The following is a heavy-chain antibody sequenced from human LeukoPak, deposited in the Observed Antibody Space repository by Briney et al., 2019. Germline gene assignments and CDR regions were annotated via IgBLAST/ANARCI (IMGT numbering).Heavy chain of an antibody. CDR3: ASVLYGDYYFDY. Sequence: ASVKVSCKASGYTFTGYYMHWVRQAPGQGLEWMGWINPNSGGTNYAQKFQGWVTMIRDTSISTAYMELSRLRSDDTAVYYCASVLYGDYYFDYWGQGTLVTVSS. J-gene: IGHJ4*02. CDR2: INPNSGGT. CDR1: GYTFTGYY. V-gene: IGHV1-2*04. D-gene: IGHD4-17*01.